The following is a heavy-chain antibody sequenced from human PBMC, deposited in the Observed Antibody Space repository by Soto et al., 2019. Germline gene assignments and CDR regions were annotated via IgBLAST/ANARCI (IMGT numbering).Heavy chain of an antibody. V-gene: IGHV1-18*04. D-gene: IGHD3-22*01. CDR1: GYTFTSYG. Sequence: GASVKVSCKASGYTFTSYGISWVRQDPGQGLEWMGWISAYNGNTNYAQKLQGRVTMTTDTSTSTAYMELRSLRSDDTAVYYCARDRAYYYDSSGSALGDYWGQGTLVTVSS. CDR3: ARDRAYYYDSSGSALGDY. CDR2: ISAYNGNT. J-gene: IGHJ4*02.